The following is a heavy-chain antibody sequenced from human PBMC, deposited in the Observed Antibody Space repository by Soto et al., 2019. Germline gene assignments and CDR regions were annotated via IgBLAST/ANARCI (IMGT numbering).Heavy chain of an antibody. CDR3: EGRIGYSTGGEY. Sequence: EVQLVESGGGLVQPGGSLRLSCAASGLTFRTYWVIWVRQAPGKGLVWVSRVYNDGDSTLHAYSVTGRFTISRDNAKNTVYPQMSDLRVEDTAMYNCEGRIGYSTGGEYWGRGTLVTVSS. J-gene: IGHJ4*02. CDR1: GLTFRTYW. D-gene: IGHD2-15*01. V-gene: IGHV3-74*03. CDR2: VYNDGDST.